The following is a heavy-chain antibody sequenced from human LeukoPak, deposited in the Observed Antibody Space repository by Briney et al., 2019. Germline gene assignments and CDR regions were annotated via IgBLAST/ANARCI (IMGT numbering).Heavy chain of an antibody. CDR1: GGSIRSYY. V-gene: IGHV4-59*01. CDR3: ARGGSSGWYYHFDY. CDR2: IYYNVSI. D-gene: IGHD6-19*01. Sequence: SETLSLTCTVSGGSIRSYYWSWIRQPPGKGLGWIGYIYYNVSINHNPSLKSRVIISVDTSKNQFSLKLSAVTAADTAVYYCARGGSSGWYYHFDYWGQGTLVTVSS. J-gene: IGHJ4*02.